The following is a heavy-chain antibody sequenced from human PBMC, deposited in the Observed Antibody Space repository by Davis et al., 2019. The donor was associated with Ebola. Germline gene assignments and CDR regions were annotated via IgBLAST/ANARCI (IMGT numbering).Heavy chain of an antibody. D-gene: IGHD5-18*01. CDR2: IGGSGSTI. CDR3: VPGTWI. V-gene: IGHV3-48*03. CDR1: GFIFTNYD. J-gene: IGHJ4*02. Sequence: GESLKISCRASGFIFTNYDMNWVRQAPGKGLEWVSYIGGSGSTIYYADSVKGRFTISRDNAKNSLYLQMNSLSAEDTAVYYCVPGTWIRGQGTLVTVSS.